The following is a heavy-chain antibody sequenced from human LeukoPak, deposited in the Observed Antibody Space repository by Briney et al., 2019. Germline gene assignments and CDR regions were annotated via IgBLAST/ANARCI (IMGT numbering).Heavy chain of an antibody. CDR2: INHSGST. CDR1: GGSFSGYY. V-gene: IGHV4-34*01. Sequence: PSETLSLTCAVYGGSFSGYYWSWIRQPPGKGLEWIGEINHSGSTNYNPSLKSRVTISVDTSKNQFSLKLSSVTAADTAVYYCARSGYDFWSDYSQSFQHWGQGTLVTVSS. CDR3: ARSGYDFWSDYSQSFQH. J-gene: IGHJ1*01. D-gene: IGHD3-3*01.